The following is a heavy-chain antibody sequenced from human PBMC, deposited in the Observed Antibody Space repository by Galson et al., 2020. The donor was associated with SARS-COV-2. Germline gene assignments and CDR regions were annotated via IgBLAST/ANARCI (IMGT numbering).Heavy chain of an antibody. D-gene: IGHD3-3*01. CDR2: IYTSGST. CDR1: GGSISSGSYY. Sequence: SLTCTVSGGSISSGSYYWSWIRQPAGKGLEWIGRIYTSGSTNYNPSLKSRVTISVDTSKNQFSLKLSSVTAADTAVYYCARVVGGMGDFWSGYSDYYYGMDVWGQGTTVTVSS. J-gene: IGHJ6*02. CDR3: ARVVGGMGDFWSGYSDYYYGMDV. V-gene: IGHV4-61*02.